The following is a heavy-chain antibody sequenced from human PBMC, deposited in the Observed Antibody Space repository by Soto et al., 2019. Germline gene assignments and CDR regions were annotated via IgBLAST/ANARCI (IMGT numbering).Heavy chain of an antibody. D-gene: IGHD1-26*01. Sequence: PGGSLRLSCAASGFTFSSHTMNWVRQAPGKGLEWIGEIYHSGSTNCNPSLKSRVTISVDKSKNQFSLELSSVTAADTAVYYCARDDGRVGATSKFDYWGQGALVTVSS. CDR3: ARDDGRVGATSKFDY. J-gene: IGHJ4*02. V-gene: IGHV4-4*02. CDR2: IYHSGST. CDR1: GFTFSSHTM.